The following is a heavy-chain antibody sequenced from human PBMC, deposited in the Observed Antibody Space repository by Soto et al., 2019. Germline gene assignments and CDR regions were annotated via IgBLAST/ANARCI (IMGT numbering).Heavy chain of an antibody. CDR1: GFTFSRNA. J-gene: IGHJ4*02. CDR2: ISDDGTRT. Sequence: QVQLVESGGGVVQPGRSLRLSCAASGFTFSRNAIHWVRQAPGKGLEWVAFISDDGTRTYYADSGKGRFTISRDNSKNTVYLQMNSLRDEDSSVYYCAKDRIDTWTFDYWGQGTLITVSS. D-gene: IGHD1-1*01. CDR3: AKDRIDTWTFDY. V-gene: IGHV3-30*18.